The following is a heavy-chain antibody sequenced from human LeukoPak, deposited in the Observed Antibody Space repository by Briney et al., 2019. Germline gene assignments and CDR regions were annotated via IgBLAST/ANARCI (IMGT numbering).Heavy chain of an antibody. J-gene: IGHJ4*02. Sequence: PGGSLRLSCAASGLTFSSHWMHWVRQAPGKGLVWVSRITNDGSSTTYADSVKGRFTISRDNAKNMLYLQVNSLRSDDTAVYYCARESHVTREDYWGQGTLVTVSS. V-gene: IGHV3-74*01. CDR1: GLTFSSHW. D-gene: IGHD3-10*01. CDR2: ITNDGSST. CDR3: ARESHVTREDY.